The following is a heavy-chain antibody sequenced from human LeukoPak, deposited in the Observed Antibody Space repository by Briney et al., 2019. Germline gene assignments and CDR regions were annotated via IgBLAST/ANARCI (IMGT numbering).Heavy chain of an antibody. CDR1: GFGFSVSW. Sequence: PGGSLRLSCAASGFGFSVSWMHWARQAPGKGLGGVPHINEDGTSASHADSVKGRFTISRDNAKNTLYLQMNSLTVEDTAVYYCARVPTNSYGFGQWGQGSLVTVSS. J-gene: IGHJ4*02. V-gene: IGHV3-74*01. CDR3: ARVPTNSYGFGQ. CDR2: INEDGTSA. D-gene: IGHD5-18*01.